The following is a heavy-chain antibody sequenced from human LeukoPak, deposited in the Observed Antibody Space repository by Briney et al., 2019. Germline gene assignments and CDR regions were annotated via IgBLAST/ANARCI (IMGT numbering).Heavy chain of an antibody. CDR1: GFTFSSYG. J-gene: IGHJ4*02. CDR2: ISYDGSNK. Sequence: GGSLRLSCAASGFTFSSYGMHWVRQAPGKGLEWVAVISYDGSNKYYADSVKGRFTISRDNSKNTLYLQMNSLRTEDTAVYYCAKDRDWYYFDYWGQGTLVSVSS. V-gene: IGHV3-30*18. D-gene: IGHD5-24*01. CDR3: AKDRDWYYFDY.